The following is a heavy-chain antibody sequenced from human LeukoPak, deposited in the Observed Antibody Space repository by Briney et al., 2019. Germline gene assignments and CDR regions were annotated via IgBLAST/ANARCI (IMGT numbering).Heavy chain of an antibody. CDR1: GFTFSSYS. D-gene: IGHD5-18*01. CDR3: AKDEVDAAMDDAFDI. CDR2: ISSSSSYI. V-gene: IGHV3-21*01. Sequence: GGSLRLSCAASGFTFSSYSMNWVRQAPGKGLEWVSSISSSSSYIYYADSVKGRFTISRDNSKNTLYLQMNSLRAEDTAVYYCAKDEVDAAMDDAFDIWGQGTMVTVSS. J-gene: IGHJ3*02.